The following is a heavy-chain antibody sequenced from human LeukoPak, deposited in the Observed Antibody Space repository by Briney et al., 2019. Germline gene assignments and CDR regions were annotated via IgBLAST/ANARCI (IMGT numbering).Heavy chain of an antibody. D-gene: IGHD3-3*01. CDR2: ISGSGGST. CDR1: GFTFSSYA. V-gene: IGHV3-23*01. J-gene: IGHJ4*02. Sequence: GGSLRLSCAASGFTFSSYAMSWVRQAPGKGLEWVSAISGSGGSTYYADSVKGRLTISRDNSKNTLYLQMNSLRAEDTAVYYCAKVRRLLYNYFDYWGQGTLVTVSS. CDR3: AKVRRLLYNYFDY.